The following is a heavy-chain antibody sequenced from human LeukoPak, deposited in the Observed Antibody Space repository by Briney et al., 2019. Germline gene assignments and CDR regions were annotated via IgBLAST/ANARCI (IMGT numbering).Heavy chain of an antibody. CDR1: GFTFSSYG. J-gene: IGHJ6*04. CDR2: IWYDGSNK. CDR3: ARDNVAAAGYYYYYGMDV. D-gene: IGHD6-13*01. V-gene: IGHV3-33*01. Sequence: GRSLRLSCAASGFTFSSYGMHWVRQAPGKGLEWVAVIWYDGSNKYYADSVKGRFTISRDNSKNTPYLQMNSLRAEDTAVYYCARDNVAAAGYYYYYGMDVWGKGTTVTVSS.